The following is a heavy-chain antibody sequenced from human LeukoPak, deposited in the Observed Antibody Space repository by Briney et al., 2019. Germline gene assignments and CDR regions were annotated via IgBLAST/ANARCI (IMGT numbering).Heavy chain of an antibody. Sequence: GGSLRLSCAASGFTVSSNYTSWVRQAPGKGLEWVSVIYSGGSTYYADSVKGRFTISRDNSKNTLYLQMNSLRAEDTAVYYCARGPEVTQTYFDYWGQGTLVTVSS. CDR2: IYSGGST. V-gene: IGHV3-53*01. J-gene: IGHJ4*02. CDR1: GFTVSSNY. D-gene: IGHD5-18*01. CDR3: ARGPEVTQTYFDY.